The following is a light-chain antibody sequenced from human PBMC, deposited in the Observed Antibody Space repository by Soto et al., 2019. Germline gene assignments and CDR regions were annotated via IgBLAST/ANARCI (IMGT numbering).Light chain of an antibody. CDR2: EVR. V-gene: IGLV2-14*01. Sequence: QSALTQPASVSGSPGQSITISFTGTSSDVGGYNYVSWYQQHPGKAPKLMIYEVRNRPSGISNRFSGSKSGTTASLTISGLQAEDEADYYCSSYTVSSTHVVFGGGTKLTVL. CDR3: SSYTVSSTHVV. J-gene: IGLJ2*01. CDR1: SSDVGGYNY.